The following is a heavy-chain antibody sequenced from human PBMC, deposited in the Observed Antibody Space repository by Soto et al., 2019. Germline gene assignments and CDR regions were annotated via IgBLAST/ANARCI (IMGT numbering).Heavy chain of an antibody. Sequence: QVQLVESGGGVVQPGRSLRLSCAASGFTFSSYAMHWVRQAPDKGLEWVAVISYDGSNKYYADSVKGRFTISRDNSKNTLYLQMNSLRAEDTAVYYCARTSKGYSSDWYFDLWGRGTLVTVSS. CDR2: ISYDGSNK. CDR1: GFTFSSYA. J-gene: IGHJ2*01. D-gene: IGHD5-18*01. V-gene: IGHV3-30-3*01. CDR3: ARTSKGYSSDWYFDL.